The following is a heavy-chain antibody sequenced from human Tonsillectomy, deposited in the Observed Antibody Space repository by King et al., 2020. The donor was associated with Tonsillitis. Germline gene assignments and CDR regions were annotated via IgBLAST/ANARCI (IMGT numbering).Heavy chain of an antibody. CDR2: IRSRAYGGTT. J-gene: IGHJ4*02. CDR1: GFTFGDYL. D-gene: IGHD5-24*01. CDR3: TRGDAYIKDFDH. V-gene: IGHV3-49*03. Sequence: VQLVQSGGGLAQPGRSLRLSCTASGFTFGDYLMSWFRQAPGKGLEWVGFIRSRAYGGTTEYAASVKGRFTISRDDSKSIAYLQMNSLETEDTAIYYCTRGDAYIKDFDHWGQGTLVTVSS.